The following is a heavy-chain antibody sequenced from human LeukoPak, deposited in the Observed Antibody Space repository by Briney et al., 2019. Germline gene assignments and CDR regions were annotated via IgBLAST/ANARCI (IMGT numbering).Heavy chain of an antibody. CDR1: GFTFSSYS. D-gene: IGHD2-15*01. J-gene: IGHJ6*04. Sequence: GGSLRLSCAASGFTFSSYSMNWVRQAPGKGLEWVSSISSSSSYIYYADSVKGRFTISRDNAKNSLYLQMNSLRAEDTAVYYCAKDRYCGGGSCYGMDVWGKGTTVTVSS. CDR3: AKDRYCGGGSCYGMDV. CDR2: ISSSSSYI. V-gene: IGHV3-21*04.